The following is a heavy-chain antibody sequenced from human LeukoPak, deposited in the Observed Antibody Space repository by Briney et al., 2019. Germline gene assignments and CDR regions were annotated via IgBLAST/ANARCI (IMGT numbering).Heavy chain of an antibody. V-gene: IGHV3-48*03. CDR2: ISSSGSTI. Sequence: PGGSLRLSCAASGFTFSSYEMNWVRQAPGKGLEWVSCISSSGSTIYYADSVKGRFTISRDNAKNSLYLQMNSLRAEDTAVYYCARAPGSSGWSSDYWGQGTLVTVSS. J-gene: IGHJ4*02. CDR1: GFTFSSYE. CDR3: ARAPGSSGWSSDY. D-gene: IGHD6-19*01.